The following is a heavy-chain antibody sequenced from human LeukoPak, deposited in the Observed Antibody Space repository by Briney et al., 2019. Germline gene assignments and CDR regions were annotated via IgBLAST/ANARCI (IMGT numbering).Heavy chain of an antibody. Sequence: SETLSLTCAVYGGSFSGYYWSWIRQPPGKGLEWIGEINHSGSTNYNPSLKSRVTISVDTSKNQFSLKLSSVTAADTAVYYCASYTYQRGYFDLWGRGTLVTVSS. CDR2: INHSGST. V-gene: IGHV4-34*01. CDR3: ASYTYQRGYFDL. CDR1: GGSFSGYY. D-gene: IGHD2-2*01. J-gene: IGHJ2*01.